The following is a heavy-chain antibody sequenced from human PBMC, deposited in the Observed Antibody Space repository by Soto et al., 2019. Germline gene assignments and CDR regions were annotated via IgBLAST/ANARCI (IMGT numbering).Heavy chain of an antibody. Sequence: QLQLQESGPGLVKPSETLSLTCTVSGVSISSSDDYWGWIRQPPGKGLEWIATIFSGGRTFYNLSLKSRVSISIDTSKNQFSLRLTSVTAADTAVYYCAKFPRTTAAGTGTDYWGLGTLVTVSS. CDR2: IFSGGRT. V-gene: IGHV4-39*01. D-gene: IGHD6-13*01. CDR3: AKFPRTTAAGTGTDY. CDR1: GVSISSSDDY. J-gene: IGHJ4*02.